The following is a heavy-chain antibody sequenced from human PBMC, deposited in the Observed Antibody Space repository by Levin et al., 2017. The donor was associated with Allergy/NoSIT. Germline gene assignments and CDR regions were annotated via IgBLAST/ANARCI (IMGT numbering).Heavy chain of an antibody. Sequence: GGSLRLSCAASGFTFSRYDMHWVRQFTGKGLEWFSAIGIAGDTYYPGSVKGRFTISRDDAKNFLYLQMNNLRAGDTAVYYCARETGMGSSGWGGLDYWGQGILVTVSS. J-gene: IGHJ4*02. D-gene: IGHD6-25*01. V-gene: IGHV3-13*04. CDR2: IGIAGDT. CDR3: ARETGMGSSGWGGLDY. CDR1: GFTFSRYD.